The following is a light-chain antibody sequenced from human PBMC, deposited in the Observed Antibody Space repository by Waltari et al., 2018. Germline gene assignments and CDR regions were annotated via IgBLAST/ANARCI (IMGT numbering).Light chain of an antibody. Sequence: DIVLTQSPDSLAVSLGERDTINCQASQSILYSPNRKNYLAWFQQQSGQRPTLIIYWASTREYGVPDRLSGSGSGTEFTRTISSLQAEDVARYSGQQFYSPPYTFGHGTMLEIK. V-gene: IGKV4-1*01. J-gene: IGKJ2*01. CDR1: QSILYSPNRKNY. CDR3: QQFYSPPYT. CDR2: WAS.